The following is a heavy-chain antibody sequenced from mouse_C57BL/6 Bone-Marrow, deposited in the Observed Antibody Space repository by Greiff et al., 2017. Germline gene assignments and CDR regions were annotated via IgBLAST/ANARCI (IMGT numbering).Heavy chain of an antibody. CDR2: IYPRSGNT. CDR1: GYTFTSYG. V-gene: IGHV1-81*01. D-gene: IGHD2-14*01. Sequence: QVQLQQSGAELARPGASVKLSCKASGYTFTSYGISWVKQRTGQGLEWIGEIYPRSGNTYYNEKFKGKATLTADKSSSTAYMELRSLTSEDSAVYFCARLRVREWYFDVWGTGTTVTVSS. J-gene: IGHJ1*03. CDR3: ARLRVREWYFDV.